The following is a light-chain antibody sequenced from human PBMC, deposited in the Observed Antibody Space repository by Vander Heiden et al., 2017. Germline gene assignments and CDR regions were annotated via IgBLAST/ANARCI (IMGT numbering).Light chain of an antibody. J-gene: IGLJ2*01. Sequence: QSVLTHPPSVSGAPGQRVTISCPGSSSNIGAGYDVHWYQQLPGTAPKLLIYGNSNRPSGVPDRFSGSKSGTSASLAITGLQAEDEADYYCQSYDSSLSGPVVFGGGTKLTVL. CDR2: GNS. V-gene: IGLV1-40*01. CDR3: QSYDSSLSGPVV. CDR1: SSNIGAGYD.